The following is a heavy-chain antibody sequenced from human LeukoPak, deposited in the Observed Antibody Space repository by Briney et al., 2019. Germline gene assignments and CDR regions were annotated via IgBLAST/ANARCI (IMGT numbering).Heavy chain of an antibody. D-gene: IGHD6-13*01. V-gene: IGHV3-48*03. Sequence: GGSLRLSCAASAFTFSSYEMNWVRQAPGKGLEWVSYISSGGTIYYADSVKGRFTISRDNAKNSLYLQMDSLRAGDTAVYYCARVSGKQSSSWYAFDIWGQGTMVTVSS. J-gene: IGHJ3*02. CDR2: ISSGGTI. CDR1: AFTFSSYE. CDR3: ARVSGKQSSSWYAFDI.